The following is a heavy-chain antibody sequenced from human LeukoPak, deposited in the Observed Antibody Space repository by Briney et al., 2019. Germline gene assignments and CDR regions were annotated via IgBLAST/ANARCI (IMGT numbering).Heavy chain of an antibody. D-gene: IGHD3-9*01. J-gene: IGHJ5*02. Sequence: ASVKVSCKVSGYTLTELSMHWVRQAPGQGLEWMGGIIPIFGTANYAQKFQGRVTITADESTSTAYMELSSLRSEDTAVYYCARGGHYDILTGYYSWFDPWGQGALVTVSS. CDR2: IIPIFGTA. CDR1: GYTLTELS. V-gene: IGHV1-69*13. CDR3: ARGGHYDILTGYYSWFDP.